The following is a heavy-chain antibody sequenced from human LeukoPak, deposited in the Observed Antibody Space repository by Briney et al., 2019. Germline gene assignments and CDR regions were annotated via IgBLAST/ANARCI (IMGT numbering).Heavy chain of an antibody. CDR2: IDPKNGDT. J-gene: IGHJ4*02. CDR1: GYTFPGYW. V-gene: IGHV1-2*02. Sequence: ASVKVSCKASGYTFPGYWIHWVRQAPQQGLEWMGWIDPKNGDTKYAQKFHDRVTMTRDMSINTVYMELNRLTSDDTAVYFCARGVVPPSLDYWGQGALVTVSS. CDR3: ARGVVPPSLDY. D-gene: IGHD2-2*01.